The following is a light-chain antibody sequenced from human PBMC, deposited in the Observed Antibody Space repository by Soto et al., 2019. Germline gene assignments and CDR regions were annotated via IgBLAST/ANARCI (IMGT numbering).Light chain of an antibody. Sequence: DIQRTQSPSSLSASLGYSPTISCQASQGIRHYLAWYQQKPGKVPKLLIYEESALQSGVPSRVSGSGSWTDFTLTSSSLQPEEVATYYCQNYNRAPITFGGGTKLEIK. V-gene: IGKV1-27*01. CDR3: QNYNRAPIT. CDR1: QGIRHY. CDR2: EES. J-gene: IGKJ4*01.